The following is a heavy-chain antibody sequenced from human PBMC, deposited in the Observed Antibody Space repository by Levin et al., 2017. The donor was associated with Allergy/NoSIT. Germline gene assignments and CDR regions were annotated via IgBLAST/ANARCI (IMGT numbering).Heavy chain of an antibody. D-gene: IGHD6-19*01. CDR1: GFTFSSYG. J-gene: IGHJ4*02. CDR2: ISYDGSNK. V-gene: IGHV3-30*18. Sequence: QAGGSLRLSCAASGFTFSSYGMHWVRQAPGKGLEWVAVISYDGSNKYYADSVKGRFTISRDNSKNTLYLQMNSLRAEDTAVYYCAKDGQWLVDPPIGYFDYWGQGTLVTVSS. CDR3: AKDGQWLVDPPIGYFDY.